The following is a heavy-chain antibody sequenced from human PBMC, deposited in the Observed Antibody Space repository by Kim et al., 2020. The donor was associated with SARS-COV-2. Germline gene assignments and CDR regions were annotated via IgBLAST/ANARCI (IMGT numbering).Heavy chain of an antibody. J-gene: IGHJ3*02. V-gene: IGHV3-33*01. D-gene: IGHD3-22*01. CDR3: ARDWDYYDSAAFDI. Sequence: ADSVKGRFTISRDNSKNTLYLQMNSLRAEDTAVYYCARDWDYYDSAAFDIWGQGTMVTVSS.